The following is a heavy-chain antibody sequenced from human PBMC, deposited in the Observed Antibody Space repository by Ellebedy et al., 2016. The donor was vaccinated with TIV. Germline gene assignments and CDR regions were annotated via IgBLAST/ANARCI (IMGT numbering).Heavy chain of an antibody. Sequence: SVKVSXKASGYRFTNYAISWVRQAPGQGLEWMGRIIPILGIANYAQKFQGRVTITADESTSTAYMELSSLRSEDTAVYYCASTTTVTTIPSGYWGQGTLVTVSS. CDR3: ASTTTVTTIPSGY. CDR1: GYRFTNYA. J-gene: IGHJ4*02. CDR2: IIPILGIA. V-gene: IGHV1-69*04. D-gene: IGHD4-11*01.